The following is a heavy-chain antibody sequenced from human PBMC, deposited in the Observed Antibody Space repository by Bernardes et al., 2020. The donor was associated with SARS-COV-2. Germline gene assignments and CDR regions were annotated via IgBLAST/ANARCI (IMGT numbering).Heavy chain of an antibody. CDR2: FYYGAST. J-gene: IGHJ3*01. CDR3: ASNDYGDYHDALDV. D-gene: IGHD4-17*01. V-gene: IGHV4-39*01. CDR1: RASISSSSYY. Sequence: SETLSLTCTVSRASISSSSYYWGWVRQPPGKGLEWIGTFYYGASTYYNPSLRSRVAISVDTSRNQFSLRLSSVTAADTAIYYCASNDYGDYHDALDVWGLGTMVTVSS.